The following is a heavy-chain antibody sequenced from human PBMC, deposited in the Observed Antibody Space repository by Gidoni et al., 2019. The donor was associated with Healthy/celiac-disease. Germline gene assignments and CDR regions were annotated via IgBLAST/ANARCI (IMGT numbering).Heavy chain of an antibody. CDR3: ARATMVRGVEGDY. V-gene: IGHV3-21*01. Sequence: EVQLVESGGGLVKPGGSLRLTCAALGFTFSSYSMNWVRQAPGKGREWVSSISSSSSYISYADSVKGRFTISRDNAKNSLYLQMNSLRAEDTAVYYCARATMVRGVEGDYWGQGTLVTVSS. J-gene: IGHJ4*02. D-gene: IGHD3-10*01. CDR1: GFTFSSYS. CDR2: ISSSSSYI.